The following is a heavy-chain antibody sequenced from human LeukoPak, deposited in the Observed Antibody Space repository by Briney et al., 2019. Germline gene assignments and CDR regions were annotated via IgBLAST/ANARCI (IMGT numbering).Heavy chain of an antibody. CDR3: AKDGAWLRFDD. D-gene: IGHD3-22*01. J-gene: IGHJ4*02. Sequence: TGGSLRLSCAGSGFPFSSHGMNWVRQAPGKGLEWVSGISPGGGPTHYADSVRGRFSISRDDLKNTLYLQMENLRADDTAVYYCAKDGAWLRFDDWGQGILVTVSS. CDR1: GFPFSSHG. V-gene: IGHV3-23*01. CDR2: ISPGGGPT.